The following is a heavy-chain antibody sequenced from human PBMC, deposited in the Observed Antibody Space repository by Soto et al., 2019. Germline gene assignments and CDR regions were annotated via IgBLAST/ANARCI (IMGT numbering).Heavy chain of an antibody. CDR2: IYWDDDK. V-gene: IGHV2-5*02. J-gene: IGHJ4*02. Sequence: QITLKESGPTLVKPTQTLTLTCTFSGFSLSTSGVGVGWIRQPPGKALEWLALIYWDDDKRYSPSLKSRLTITKDTSKHQVVLTKTNMDPVDTATYYCAHVYGGYDNFDYWGQGTLVTVSS. CDR1: GFSLSTSGVG. D-gene: IGHD5-12*01. CDR3: AHVYGGYDNFDY.